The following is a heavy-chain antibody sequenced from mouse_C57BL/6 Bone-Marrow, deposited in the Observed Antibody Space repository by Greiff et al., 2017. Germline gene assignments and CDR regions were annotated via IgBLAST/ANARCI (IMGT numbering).Heavy chain of an antibody. Sequence: QVQLQQPGAELVMPGASVKLSCKASGYTFTSYWMHWVKQRPGQGLEWIGEIDPSDSYTNYNQKFKGKSTLTVDKSSSTAYMQLSSLTSEDSAVYYCASEGYYSGNVYGGQGTTLTVSS. CDR2: IDPSDSYT. CDR1: GYTFTSYW. V-gene: IGHV1-69*01. D-gene: IGHD1-1*01. CDR3: ASEGYYSGNVY. J-gene: IGHJ2*01.